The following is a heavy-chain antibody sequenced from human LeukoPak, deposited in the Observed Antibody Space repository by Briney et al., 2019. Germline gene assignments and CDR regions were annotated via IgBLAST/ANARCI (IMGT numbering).Heavy chain of an antibody. D-gene: IGHD5-24*01. Sequence: GGSLRLSCAASGFTFSSYTMSWVRQAPGKGLEWVSGISGSGGSTNYADSVKGRFTISRDNSRNTLYLQMNSLRAEDTAVYYCARGAGYNYPYYFDYWGQGTLVTVSS. CDR1: GFTFSSYT. J-gene: IGHJ4*02. CDR3: ARGAGYNYPYYFDY. V-gene: IGHV3-23*01. CDR2: ISGSGGST.